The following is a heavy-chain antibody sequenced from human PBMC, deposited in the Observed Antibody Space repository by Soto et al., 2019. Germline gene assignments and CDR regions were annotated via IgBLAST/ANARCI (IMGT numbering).Heavy chain of an antibody. Sequence: SETLSLTCTVSGSSVRSGSYYWSWIRQPPGKGLEWIGYISYSGSTNYNPSLKSRVTISVDTSKNQFSLNLNSVTAADTAVYYCAREGGTIFGVDNFDSWGQGTLVTVSS. J-gene: IGHJ4*02. CDR3: AREGGTIFGVDNFDS. V-gene: IGHV4-61*01. CDR1: GSSVRSGSYY. CDR2: ISYSGST. D-gene: IGHD3-3*01.